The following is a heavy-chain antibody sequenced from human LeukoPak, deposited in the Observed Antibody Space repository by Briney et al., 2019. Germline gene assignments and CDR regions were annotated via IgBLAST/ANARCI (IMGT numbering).Heavy chain of an antibody. CDR2: ISGSGGST. D-gene: IGHD4-23*01. CDR3: AKVCTTVVKGYSFDY. Sequence: PGGSLRLSCAASGFTFSSYAMSWVRQAPGKGLEWVSAISGSGGSTYYAGSVKGRFTISRDNSKNTLYLQMNSLRAEDTAVYYCAKVCTTVVKGYSFDYWGQGTLVTVSS. CDR1: GFTFSSYA. V-gene: IGHV3-23*01. J-gene: IGHJ4*02.